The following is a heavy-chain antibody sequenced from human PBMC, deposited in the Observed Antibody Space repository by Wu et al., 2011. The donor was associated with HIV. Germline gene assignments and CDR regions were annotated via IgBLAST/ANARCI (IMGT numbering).Heavy chain of an antibody. D-gene: IGHD6-6*01. V-gene: IGHV1-8*01. CDR2: MNPNSGNT. J-gene: IGHJ5*02. Sequence: QVQLVQSGAEVRKPGASVEVSCKASGYTFTRFDINWVRQATGQGLEWMGWMNPNSGNTGYAQKFQGRVTMTRNTSISTAYMELSSLRSEDTAVYFCARGGYSSSLFDPWGQGTLVTVSS. CDR3: ARGGYSSSLFDP. CDR1: GYTFTRFD.